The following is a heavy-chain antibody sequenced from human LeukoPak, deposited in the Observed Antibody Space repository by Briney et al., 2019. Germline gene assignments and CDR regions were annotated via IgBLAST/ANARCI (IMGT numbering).Heavy chain of an antibody. V-gene: IGHV3-30*02. D-gene: IGHD4-17*01. Sequence: GGSLRLSCAASGFTFSSCAMHWVRQAPGKGLEGVAFIRYDANSKYYADSVKGRFTISRDNSKDTLYLQMTSLRVEDTAVYYCTKGDDYGANTRLPKYNWFDPWGQGTLVTVSS. CDR3: TKGDDYGANTRLPKYNWFDP. J-gene: IGHJ5*02. CDR1: GFTFSSCA. CDR2: IRYDANSK.